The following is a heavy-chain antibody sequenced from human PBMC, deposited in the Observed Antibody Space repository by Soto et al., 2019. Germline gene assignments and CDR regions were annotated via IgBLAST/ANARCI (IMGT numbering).Heavy chain of an antibody. D-gene: IGHD2-21*02. CDR3: ARHGGNSVGEDY. CDR1: GYTFTSYD. V-gene: IGHV1-8*01. J-gene: IGHJ4*02. CDR2: MNPNSGNT. Sequence: QVQLVQSGAEVKKPGASVKVSCKASGYTFTSYDINWVRKATGQGLEWMGWMNPNSGNTGYAQKFQGRVTMTRNTSLSTAYMELSRLRSEDTAVYYCARHGGNSVGEDYWGQGTLVTVSS.